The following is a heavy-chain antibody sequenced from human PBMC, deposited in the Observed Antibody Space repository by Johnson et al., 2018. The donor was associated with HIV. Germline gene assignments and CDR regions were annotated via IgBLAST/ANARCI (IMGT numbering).Heavy chain of an antibody. J-gene: IGHJ3*02. CDR3: GKPLAYSSGWYAPVQDAFDI. V-gene: IGHV3-23*04. CDR2: ISGSGTNT. CDR1: GFKFSSYG. Sequence: EQLVESGGALVQPGDSLGLSCAASGFKFSSYGMSWVRQAPGKGLEWVSGISGSGTNTYYADSVKGRFTISRDNSKNTLYLQMNSLRVEDTAVYSCGKPLAYSSGWYAPVQDAFDIWGQGTMVTVSS. D-gene: IGHD6-19*01.